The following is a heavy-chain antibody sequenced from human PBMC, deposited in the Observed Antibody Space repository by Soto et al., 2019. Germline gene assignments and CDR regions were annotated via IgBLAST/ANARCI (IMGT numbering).Heavy chain of an antibody. J-gene: IGHJ4*02. D-gene: IGHD6-13*01. V-gene: IGHV4-59*01. CDR2: IYYSGST. CDR1: GGSISSYY. Sequence: PSETLSLTCTVSGGSISSYYWSWIRQPPGKGLEWIGYIYYSGSTNYNPPLKSRVTISVDTSKNQFSLKLSSVTAADTAVYYCARGGSSSWYTHYYFDYWGQGALVTVSS. CDR3: ARGGSSSWYTHYYFDY.